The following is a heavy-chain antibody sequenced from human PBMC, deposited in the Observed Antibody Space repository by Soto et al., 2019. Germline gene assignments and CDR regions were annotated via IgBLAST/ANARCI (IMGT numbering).Heavy chain of an antibody. CDR3: SRDHYGSGAI. CDR2: IMGDGREGEK. D-gene: IGHD3-10*01. V-gene: IGHV3-7*05. CDR1: GFNFPFYG. Sequence: EVQLVESGGGLVQPGGSLRLSCAASGFNFPFYGMTWVRQAPGKGLEWAASIMGDGREGEKYYVDSVKGRFTISRDNAKSSLYLQMSSLRAEDTAIYFCSRDHYGSGAIWGQGTPVIVSS. J-gene: IGHJ4*02.